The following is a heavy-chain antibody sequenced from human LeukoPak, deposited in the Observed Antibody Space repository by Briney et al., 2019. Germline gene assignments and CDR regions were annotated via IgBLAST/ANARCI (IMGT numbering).Heavy chain of an antibody. Sequence: GGSLRLSCAASGFTFSSYAMSWVRQAPGKGLEWVSAISGSGGSTYSADSVKGRFTISRDNSKNTLYLQMNTLRPEDTAVYYCAKTERDIVVVPDAIFDFWGQGTLVTVSS. CDR3: AKTERDIVVVPDAIFDF. V-gene: IGHV3-23*01. J-gene: IGHJ4*02. D-gene: IGHD2-2*01. CDR1: GFTFSSYA. CDR2: ISGSGGST.